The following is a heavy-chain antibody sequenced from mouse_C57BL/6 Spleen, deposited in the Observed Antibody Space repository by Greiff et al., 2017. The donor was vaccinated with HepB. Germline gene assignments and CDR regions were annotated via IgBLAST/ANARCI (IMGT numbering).Heavy chain of an antibody. V-gene: IGHV1-69*01. CDR2: IDPSDSYT. D-gene: IGHD1-1*01. J-gene: IGHJ2*01. CDR3: ARGRYYYGSNYLDY. CDR1: GYTFTSYW. Sequence: QVQLQQPGAELVMPGASVKLSCKASGYTFTSYWMHWVKQRPGQGLEWIGEIDPSDSYTNYNQKFKGKSTLTVDKSSSTAYMQLSSLTSEDSAVYYCARGRYYYGSNYLDYWGQGTTLTVSS.